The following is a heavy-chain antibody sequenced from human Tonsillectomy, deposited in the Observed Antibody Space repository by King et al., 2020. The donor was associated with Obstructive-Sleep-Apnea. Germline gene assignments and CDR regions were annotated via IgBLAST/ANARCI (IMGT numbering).Heavy chain of an antibody. Sequence: LPLQESGPGLVKPSETLSLTCTVSGGSISSSSYYWGWIRQPPGKGLEWIGSIYYSGSTYYNPSLKSRVTISVDTSKNQFSLKLSSVTAADTAVYYCARDGGYCGGDCPHYYFDYWGQGTLVTVSS. V-gene: IGHV4-39*07. J-gene: IGHJ4*02. CDR3: ARDGGYCGGDCPHYYFDY. CDR1: GGSISSSSYY. D-gene: IGHD2-21*02. CDR2: IYYSGST.